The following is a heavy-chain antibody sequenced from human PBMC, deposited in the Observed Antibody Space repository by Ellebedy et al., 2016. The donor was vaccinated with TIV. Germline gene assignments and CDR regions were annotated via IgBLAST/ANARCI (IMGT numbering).Heavy chain of an antibody. Sequence: GGSLRLSXGASGFTFCNYWMGWVRQAPGKGLEWVANIKQDGTDNYYVDSVKGRFTISRDNAKNSVSLQMNSLSAEDTAVYYCATSHDAPGNDWGQGTLVTVSS. CDR2: IKQDGTDN. J-gene: IGHJ4*02. CDR1: GFTFCNYW. CDR3: ATSHDAPGND. D-gene: IGHD2-2*01. V-gene: IGHV3-7*01.